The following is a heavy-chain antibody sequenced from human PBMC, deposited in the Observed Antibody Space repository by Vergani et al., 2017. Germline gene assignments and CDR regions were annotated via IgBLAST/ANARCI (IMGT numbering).Heavy chain of an antibody. CDR3: ARDGDILTGYSIGLFDY. CDR1: GFTFSSHG. Sequence: QVQLVESEGGVVQPGRSLTLSCVASGFTFSSHGMHWVRQAPGKGLEWVAVIWYDGSNKYYGDSVKGRFTISRDNSKNTLYLQMNSLRVEDTAVYYCARDGDILTGYSIGLFDYWGQGTLVTVSS. CDR2: IWYDGSNK. J-gene: IGHJ4*02. D-gene: IGHD3-9*01. V-gene: IGHV3-33*01.